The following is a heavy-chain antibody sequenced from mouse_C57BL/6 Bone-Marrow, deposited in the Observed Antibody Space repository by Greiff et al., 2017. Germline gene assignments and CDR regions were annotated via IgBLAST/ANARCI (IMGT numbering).Heavy chain of an antibody. CDR1: GYTFTSYW. J-gene: IGHJ1*03. CDR2: IYPGSGST. CDR3: AREDIYDGYYSYWYFDV. D-gene: IGHD2-3*01. V-gene: IGHV1-55*01. Sequence: VQLQQPGAELVKPGASVKMSCKASGYTFTSYWITWVKQRPGQGLEWIGDIYPGSGSTNYNEKFKSKATLTVDTSSSTAYMQLSSLTSEDSAVYYCAREDIYDGYYSYWYFDVWGTGTTGTVSS.